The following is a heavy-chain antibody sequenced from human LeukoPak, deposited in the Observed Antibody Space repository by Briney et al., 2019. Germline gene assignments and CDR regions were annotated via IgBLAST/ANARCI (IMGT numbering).Heavy chain of an antibody. D-gene: IGHD6-6*01. CDR3: ARGSKGSSARGYYYYMDV. CDR2: INHSGST. V-gene: IGHV4-34*01. CDR1: GGSFSGYY. J-gene: IGHJ6*03. Sequence: SETLSLTCAVYGGSFSGYYWSWIRQPPGKGLEWIGEINHSGSTNYNPSLKSRVTISVDTSKNQFSLKLSSVTAADTAVYYCARGSKGSSARGYYYYMDVWGKGNTVTVSS.